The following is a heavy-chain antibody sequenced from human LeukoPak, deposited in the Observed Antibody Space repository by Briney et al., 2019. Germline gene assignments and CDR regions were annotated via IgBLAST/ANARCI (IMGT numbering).Heavy chain of an antibody. D-gene: IGHD4-17*01. CDR3: ARANAVTTVLFDL. V-gene: IGHV4-34*01. CDR1: GGSFSGYY. J-gene: IGHJ2*01. Sequence: SETLSLTRAVYGGSFSGYYWSWIRQPPGKGLEWLGEVNHGGGANYNPSLKSRVTMSVDTSKNHFSLELSSVTAADTAIYYCARANAVTTVLFDLWGRGTLVTVSS. CDR2: VNHGGGA.